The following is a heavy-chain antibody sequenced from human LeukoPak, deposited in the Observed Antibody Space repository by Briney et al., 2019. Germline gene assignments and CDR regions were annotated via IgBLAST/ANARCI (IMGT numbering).Heavy chain of an antibody. D-gene: IGHD1-7*01. CDR1: GFTFSSYW. Sequence: GGSLRLSCAASGFTFSSYWMHWVRQAPGRGLVWVSRINSDGSSTSYADSVKGRFTISRDNAKNTLYLQMNSLRAEDTAVYYCARDSPNYSKGAIDIWGQGTMVTVSS. V-gene: IGHV3-74*01. CDR2: INSDGSST. J-gene: IGHJ3*02. CDR3: ARDSPNYSKGAIDI.